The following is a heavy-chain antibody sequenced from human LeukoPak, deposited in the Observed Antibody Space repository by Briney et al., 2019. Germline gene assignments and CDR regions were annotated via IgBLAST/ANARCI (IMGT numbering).Heavy chain of an antibody. Sequence: GGSLRLSCAASGFTFSSYAMSWVRQAPGKGLEWVSAISGSGGSTYYADSVKGRFTISGDNSKNTLYLQMNSLRGEDTAVYYCARAPENGYSNGIDYWGQGTLVTVSS. CDR3: ARAPENGYSNGIDY. CDR2: ISGSGGST. D-gene: IGHD4-4*01. J-gene: IGHJ4*02. CDR1: GFTFSSYA. V-gene: IGHV3-23*01.